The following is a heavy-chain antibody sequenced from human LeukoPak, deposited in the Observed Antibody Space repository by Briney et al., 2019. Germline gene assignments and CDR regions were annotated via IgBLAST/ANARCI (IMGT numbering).Heavy chain of an antibody. J-gene: IGHJ4*02. D-gene: IGHD6-13*01. Sequence: GASVKVSCKASGYTFTNYFMHWVRQAPRQGLEWMGIINPITGTTTYAQKFQGRVTMTRDTSTGTVYMELSSLRSEDTAVYYCAREERLIAATGRGAFDYWGQGTLVTVSS. V-gene: IGHV1-46*01. CDR1: GYTFTNYF. CDR3: AREERLIAATGRGAFDY. CDR2: INPITGTT.